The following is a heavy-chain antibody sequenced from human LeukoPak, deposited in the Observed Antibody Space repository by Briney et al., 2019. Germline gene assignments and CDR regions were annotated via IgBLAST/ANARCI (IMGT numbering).Heavy chain of an antibody. Sequence: ASVKVSCKASGGTFSSSAISWVRQAPGQGLEWMGGIIPIFGTANYAQKFQGRVTITTDESTSTAYMELSSLRSEDTAVYYCASVNWNYGNNFDYWGQGTLVTVSS. CDR2: IIPIFGTA. CDR1: GGTFSSSA. CDR3: ASVNWNYGNNFDY. J-gene: IGHJ4*02. D-gene: IGHD1-7*01. V-gene: IGHV1-69*05.